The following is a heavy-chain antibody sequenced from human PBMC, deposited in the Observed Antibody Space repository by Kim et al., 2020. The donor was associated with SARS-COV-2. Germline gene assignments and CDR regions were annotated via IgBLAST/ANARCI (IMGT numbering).Heavy chain of an antibody. J-gene: IGHJ6*03. CDR1: GGSISSYY. D-gene: IGHD3-9*01. Sequence: SETLSLTCTVSGGSISSYYWSWIRQPPGKGLEWIGYIYYSGSTNYNPSLKSRVTISVDTSKNQFSLKLSSVTAADTAVYYCARLAPDILTGYSHTRYYYYYMDVWGKGTTVTVSS. CDR2: IYYSGST. CDR3: ARLAPDILTGYSHTRYYYYYMDV. V-gene: IGHV4-59*08.